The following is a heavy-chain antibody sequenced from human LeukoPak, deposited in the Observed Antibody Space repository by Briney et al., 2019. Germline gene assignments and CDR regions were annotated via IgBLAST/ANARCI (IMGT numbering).Heavy chain of an antibody. CDR2: IKEDGSEK. J-gene: IGHJ5*02. CDR3: ARGPSYYDYVWGTTRFDP. D-gene: IGHD3-16*01. V-gene: IGHV3-7*03. CDR1: GFTFSNYW. Sequence: GGSLRLSCAASGFTFSNYWMSWVRQAPGKGLEWVANIKEDGSEKYYVDSVKGRFTISRDNAKNSLYLQMNSLRAEDTAVYYCARGPSYYDYVWGTTRFDPWGQGTLVTVSS.